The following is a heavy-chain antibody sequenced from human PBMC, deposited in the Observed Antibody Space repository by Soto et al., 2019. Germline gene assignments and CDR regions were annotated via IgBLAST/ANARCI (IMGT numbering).Heavy chain of an antibody. Sequence: ASVKVSCKASVYTFSDYYMHWVRQAPGQGLEWMGWINPNSGGTKYAPKFQGGVTMTRDTSITTAYMELSRLRSGDTAVYYCAREPATAKPEGVDFWGQGTLVTVSS. V-gene: IGHV1-2*02. J-gene: IGHJ4*02. CDR2: INPNSGGT. CDR3: AREPATAKPEGVDF. CDR1: VYTFSDYY. D-gene: IGHD1-1*01.